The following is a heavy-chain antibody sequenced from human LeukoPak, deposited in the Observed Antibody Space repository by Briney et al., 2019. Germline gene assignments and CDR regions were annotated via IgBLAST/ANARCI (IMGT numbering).Heavy chain of an antibody. V-gene: IGHV4-59*01. CDR3: ARARQQLNYMDV. CDR1: GGSISSYY. CDR2: IYYSGGT. Sequence: PSETLSLTCTVSGGSISSYYWSWIRQPPGKGLEWIGYIYYSGGTNYNPSLKSRVTISVDTSKNQFSLKLSSVTAADTAVYYCARARQQLNYMDVWGKGATVTISS. J-gene: IGHJ6*03. D-gene: IGHD6-13*01.